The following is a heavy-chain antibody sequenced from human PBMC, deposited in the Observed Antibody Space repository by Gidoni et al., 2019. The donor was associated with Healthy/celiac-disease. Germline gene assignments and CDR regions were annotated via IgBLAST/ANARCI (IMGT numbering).Heavy chain of an antibody. CDR2: FDPEDGET. CDR1: GYTLTELS. V-gene: IGHV1-24*01. CDR3: ATVGSGAYCGGDCSSRGAFDI. Sequence: QVQLVPSGAEVKKPGASVKVSCKVSGYTLTELSMHWVRQAPGKGLEWMGGFDPEDGETIYAQKFQGRVTMTEDTSTDTAYMELSSLRSEDTAVYYCATVGSGAYCGGDCSSRGAFDIWGQGTMVTVSS. J-gene: IGHJ3*02. D-gene: IGHD2-21*02.